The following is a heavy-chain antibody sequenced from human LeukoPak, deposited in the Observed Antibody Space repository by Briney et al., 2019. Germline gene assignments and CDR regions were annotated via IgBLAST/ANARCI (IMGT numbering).Heavy chain of an antibody. D-gene: IGHD3/OR15-3a*01. V-gene: IGHV3-13*01. CDR1: GFTFSSYD. Sequence: GGSLRLSCAASGFTFSSYDMHWVRQATGKGPEWVSAIGTAGDTYYPGSVKGRFTISRENAKNSLYLQMNSLRAGDTAVYYCARASWTNSFDYWGQGTLVTVSS. J-gene: IGHJ4*02. CDR2: IGTAGDT. CDR3: ARASWTNSFDY.